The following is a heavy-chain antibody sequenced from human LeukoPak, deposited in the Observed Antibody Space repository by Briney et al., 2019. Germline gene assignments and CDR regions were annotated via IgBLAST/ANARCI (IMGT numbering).Heavy chain of an antibody. CDR2: INHSGST. V-gene: IGHV4-34*01. CDR3: ARPNYYYYYMDV. CDR1: GGSFNDYY. Sequence: SETLSLTCAVYGGSFNDYYWTWIRQPPGKGLEWIGEINHSGSTNCNPSLKSRVTISLDTSENQFSLKLTSVTAADTAVYYCARPNYYYYYMDVWGKGTTVTVSS. J-gene: IGHJ6*03.